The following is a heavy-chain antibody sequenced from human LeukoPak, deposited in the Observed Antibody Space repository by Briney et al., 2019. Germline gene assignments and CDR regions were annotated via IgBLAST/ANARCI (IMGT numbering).Heavy chain of an antibody. J-gene: IGHJ4*02. CDR2: INHSGST. V-gene: IGHV4-34*01. D-gene: IGHD6-19*01. CDR1: GGSFSGYY. CDR3: ARRLKRLVPDY. Sequence: PSETLSLTCAVYGGSFSGYYWSWIRQPPGKGLEWIGEINHSGSTNYNPSLTISVDTSKNQFSLKLSSVTAADTAVYYCARRLKRLVPDYWGQGTLVTVSS.